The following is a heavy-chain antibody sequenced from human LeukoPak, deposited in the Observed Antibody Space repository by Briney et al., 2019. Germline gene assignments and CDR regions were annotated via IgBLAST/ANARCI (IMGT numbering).Heavy chain of an antibody. CDR1: GASITSYY. Sequence: SETLSLTCTVSGASITSYYWSWIRQPAGKGLEWIGRIYASGSTTYNPSLKSRVTMAVDTSKTQFSLKLSSVTAADTAVYYCARDRSYYMDVWGKGTTVTISS. J-gene: IGHJ6*03. CDR2: IYASGST. V-gene: IGHV4-4*07. CDR3: ARDRSYYMDV.